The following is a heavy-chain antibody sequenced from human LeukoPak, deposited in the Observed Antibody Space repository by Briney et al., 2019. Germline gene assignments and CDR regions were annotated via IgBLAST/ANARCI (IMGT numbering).Heavy chain of an antibody. CDR1: GGSISSSSHY. CDR2: IYYSGST. J-gene: IGHJ6*03. Sequence: KPSETLSLTCTVSGGSISSSSHYWGWIRQPPGKGLEWIGYIYYSGSTNYNPSLKSRVTISLDTSKNQFSLKLSSVTAADTAVYYCARGLSSGYYYGYYYMDVWGKGTTVTISS. CDR3: ARGLSSGYYYGYYYMDV. D-gene: IGHD3-22*01. V-gene: IGHV4-61*05.